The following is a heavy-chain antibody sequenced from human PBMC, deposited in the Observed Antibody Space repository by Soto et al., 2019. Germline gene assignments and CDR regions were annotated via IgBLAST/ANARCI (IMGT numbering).Heavy chain of an antibody. V-gene: IGHV3-73*01. CDR1: GFTFSGSA. D-gene: IGHD4-17*01. CDR2: IRSKANSYAT. CDR3: KSYGDYVNVWYFDL. J-gene: IGHJ2*01. Sequence: EVQLVESGGGLVQPGGSLKLSCAASGFTFSGSAMHWVRQASGKGLEWVGRIRSKANSYATAYAASVKGRFTISRDDSKNTAYLQMNSLKTEDTAVYYCKSYGDYVNVWYFDLWGRGTLVTVSS.